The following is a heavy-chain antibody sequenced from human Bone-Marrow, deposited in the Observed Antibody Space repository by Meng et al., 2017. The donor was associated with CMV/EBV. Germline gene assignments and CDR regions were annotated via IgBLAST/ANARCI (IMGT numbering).Heavy chain of an antibody. J-gene: IGHJ1*01. CDR1: GGTFSSYA. CDR2: IIPILGIA. V-gene: IGHV1-69*10. Sequence: SVKVSCKASGGTFSSYAISWVRQAPGQRLEWMGGIIPILGIANYAQKFQGRVTITADKSTSTAYMELSSLRSEDTAVYYCARVGRCSSTSCLRKYFQHWGQAPWSPSPQ. CDR3: ARVGRCSSTSCLRKYFQH. D-gene: IGHD2-2*01.